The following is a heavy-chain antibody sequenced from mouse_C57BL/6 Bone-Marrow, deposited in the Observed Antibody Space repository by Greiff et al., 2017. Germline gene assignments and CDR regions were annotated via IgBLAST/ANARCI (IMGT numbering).Heavy chain of an antibody. CDR3: ARASDGYYWYFDV. CDR2: ISDGGSYT. D-gene: IGHD2-3*01. Sequence: EVKLQESGGGLVKPGGSLKLSCAASGFTFSSYAMSWVRQTPEKRLEWVATISDGGSYTYYPDNVKGRFTISRDNAKNNLYLQMSHLKSEDTAMYYCARASDGYYWYFDVWGTGTTVTVSS. CDR1: GFTFSSYA. V-gene: IGHV5-4*03. J-gene: IGHJ1*03.